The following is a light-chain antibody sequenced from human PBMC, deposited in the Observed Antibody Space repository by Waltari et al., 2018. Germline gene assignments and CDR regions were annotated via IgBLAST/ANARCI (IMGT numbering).Light chain of an antibody. J-gene: IGKJ4*01. Sequence: DLQLTQSPSTLPASVGDRVTITCRASQSISNWLAWYQQKSGKDPKLLIYKASTLESGVPSRFSGSGSGTEFTLTISSLQPDDFATYYCQQYNSYSLLTFGGGTKVEIK. V-gene: IGKV1-5*03. CDR3: QQYNSYSLLT. CDR2: KAS. CDR1: QSISNW.